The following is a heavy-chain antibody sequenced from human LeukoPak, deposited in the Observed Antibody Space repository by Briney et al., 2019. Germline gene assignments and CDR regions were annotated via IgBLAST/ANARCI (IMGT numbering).Heavy chain of an antibody. CDR1: GGSISSSSYY. D-gene: IGHD2-15*01. J-gene: IGHJ6*03. CDR3: AKDAWRCTSNSCPQYYYYMDV. CDR2: IYYSGST. V-gene: IGHV4-39*02. Sequence: SETLSLTCTVSGGSISSSSYYWGWIRQPPGKGLEWIGIIYYSGSTYYNPSLKSRLTISVDTSKNQFSLKLSSVTATDTAVYYCAKDAWRCTSNSCPQYYYYMDVWGKGTTVTVS.